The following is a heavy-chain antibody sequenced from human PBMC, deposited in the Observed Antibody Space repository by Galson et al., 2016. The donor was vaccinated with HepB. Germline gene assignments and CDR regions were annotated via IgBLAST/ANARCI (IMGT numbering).Heavy chain of an antibody. CDR2: IYYSGSS. Sequence: SETLSLTCTVSGASISRYYWSWIRQTPGKGLEWIGYIYYSGSSSYNPSLKSRVTIFVDTSKNQFSLKLSSVTAADTAVYYCARVAQWELFTWDYWGRGTLITVSS. CDR3: ARVAQWELFTWDY. CDR1: GASISRYY. J-gene: IGHJ4*02. V-gene: IGHV4-59*01. D-gene: IGHD1-26*01.